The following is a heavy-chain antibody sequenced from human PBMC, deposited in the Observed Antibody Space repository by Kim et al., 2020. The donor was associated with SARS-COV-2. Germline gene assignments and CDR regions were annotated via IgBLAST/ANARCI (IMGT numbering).Heavy chain of an antibody. CDR1: GFTFSSYA. J-gene: IGHJ6*02. D-gene: IGHD3-16*02. Sequence: GGSLRLSCAASGFTFSSYAMSWVRQAPGKGLEWVSAISGSGGSTYYADSVKGRFTISRDNSKNTLYLQMNSLRAEDTAVYYCAKDQVITFGGVIVSQSFDWGQGTTVTVSS. CDR3: AKDQVITFGGVIVSQSFD. CDR2: ISGSGGST. V-gene: IGHV3-23*01.